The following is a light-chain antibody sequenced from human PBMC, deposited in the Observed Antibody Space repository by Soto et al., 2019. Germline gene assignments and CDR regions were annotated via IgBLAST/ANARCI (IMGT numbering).Light chain of an antibody. V-gene: IGKV1-5*03. J-gene: IGKJ1*01. CDR1: RSISSW. CDR3: QQYNSYPWT. CDR2: KAS. Sequence: IQMTQSPSTLSASVGDRVSITGRAIRSISSWLALYQQKPGKAPKLLIYKASSLESGVPSRFSGSGSGTEFTLTISSLQPDDFATYYCQQYNSYPWTFGQGTKVDI.